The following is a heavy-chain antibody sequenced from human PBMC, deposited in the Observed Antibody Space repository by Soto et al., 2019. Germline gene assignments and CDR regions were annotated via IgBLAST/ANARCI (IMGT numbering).Heavy chain of an antibody. J-gene: IGHJ6*02. CDR2: ISPNNGTA. Sequence: SVKVSCKASGGTFSSYAISWVRQAPGQGLEWMGGISPNNGTANYAQQLQGRVTMTADESTSTAYMELSSLRSDDTAVYFCARRAPPMDVWGQGTTVTVSS. CDR3: ARRAPPMDV. CDR1: GGTFSSYA. V-gene: IGHV1-69*13.